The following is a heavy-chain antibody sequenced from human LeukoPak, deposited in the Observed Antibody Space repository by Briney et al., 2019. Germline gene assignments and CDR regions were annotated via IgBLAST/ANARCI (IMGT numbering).Heavy chain of an antibody. D-gene: IGHD3-10*01. CDR3: ARDLKSMVRGVGGSV. Sequence: GGSLRLSCAASGFTVSSNYMSWVRQAPGKGLEWASVIYSGGSTYYADSVKGRFTISRDNSKNTLYLQMNSLRAEDTAVYYCARDLKSMVRGVGGSVWGQGTLVTVSS. CDR2: IYSGGST. J-gene: IGHJ4*02. V-gene: IGHV3-66*01. CDR1: GFTVSSNY.